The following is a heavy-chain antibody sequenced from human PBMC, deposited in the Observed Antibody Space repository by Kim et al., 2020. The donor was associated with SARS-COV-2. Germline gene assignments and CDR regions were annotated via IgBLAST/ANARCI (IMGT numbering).Heavy chain of an antibody. CDR2: IDYTGST. CDR1: GCSIITTRYY. D-gene: IGHD6-13*01. J-gene: IGHJ3*02. CDR3: VRDGCSSTSHALDS. V-gene: IGHV4-39*01. Sequence: SETLSLTCTVSGCSIITTRYYWVWIRQPPGEGLEWILGIDYTGSTSYYPSLNIRFTISLDTTKNQFSLKLSAAAAAHTPTLDVVRDGCSSTSHALDSCG.